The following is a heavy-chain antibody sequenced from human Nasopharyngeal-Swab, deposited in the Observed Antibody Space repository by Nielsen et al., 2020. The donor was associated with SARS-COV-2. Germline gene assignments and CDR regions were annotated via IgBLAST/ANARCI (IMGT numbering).Heavy chain of an antibody. Sequence: GESLKISCAASGFTFSSYGMHWVRQAPGKGLEWVAVIWYDGSNKYYADSVKGRFTISRDNSKNTLYLQMNSLRAEGTAVYYCARDHGYSSGWWGAFDIWGQGTMVTVSS. J-gene: IGHJ3*02. V-gene: IGHV3-33*01. D-gene: IGHD6-19*01. CDR3: ARDHGYSSGWWGAFDI. CDR1: GFTFSSYG. CDR2: IWYDGSNK.